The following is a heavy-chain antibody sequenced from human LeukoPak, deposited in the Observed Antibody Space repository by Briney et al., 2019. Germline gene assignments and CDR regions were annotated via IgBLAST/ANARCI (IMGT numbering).Heavy chain of an antibody. CDR1: GFTFSSFA. V-gene: IGHV3-23*01. CDR2: ISATGGTT. CDR3: AKGKQTAFLDWFDP. D-gene: IGHD2-21*02. Sequence: GGSLRLSCAASGFTFSSFAMCWVRQAPGKGLQWVSAISATGGTTYYADSVKGRFTSSRDNSKNVLYLQLSSLRAEDTAIYYCAKGKQTAFLDWFDPWGQGTLVTVSS. J-gene: IGHJ5*02.